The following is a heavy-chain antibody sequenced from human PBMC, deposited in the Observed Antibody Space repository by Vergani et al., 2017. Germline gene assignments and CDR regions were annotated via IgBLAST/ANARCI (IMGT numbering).Heavy chain of an antibody. V-gene: IGHV1-46*03. D-gene: IGHD1-1*01. Sequence: QVQLVQSGAEVKKPGASVKVSCKASGYTFTSYYMHWVRQAPGQGLEWMGIINPSGGSTSYEQKFQGRVTMTMDTSTSTVYMELSSLRSEDTAVYYCASYRCTTGTMCGMSVFDYWGQGTLVTVSS. CDR3: ASYRCTTGTMCGMSVFDY. CDR2: INPSGGST. CDR1: GYTFTSYY. J-gene: IGHJ4*02.